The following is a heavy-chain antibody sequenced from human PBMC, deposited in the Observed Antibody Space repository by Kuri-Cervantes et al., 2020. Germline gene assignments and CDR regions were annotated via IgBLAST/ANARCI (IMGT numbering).Heavy chain of an antibody. CDR1: GFTSRTYG. CDR3: AKDEGSVPSKWFDP. D-gene: IGHD3-10*02. CDR2: ISWNSGKI. Sequence: GGSLRLSCTASGFTSRTYGMHWVRQAPGKGLEWVAGISWNSGKIVYADSVKGRFIISRDNAKNSLYLQMNSLRAEDTAFYYCAKDEGSVPSKWFDPWGRGTLVTVSS. J-gene: IGHJ5*02. V-gene: IGHV3-9*02.